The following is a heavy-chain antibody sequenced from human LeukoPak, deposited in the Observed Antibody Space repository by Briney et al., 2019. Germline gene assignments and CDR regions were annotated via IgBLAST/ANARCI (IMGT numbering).Heavy chain of an antibody. V-gene: IGHV1-46*01. CDR2: INPSGGST. CDR1: GYTLTRYY. D-gene: IGHD2-8*01. J-gene: IGHJ3*02. CDR3: ARVGGYCTNGVCLDAFDI. Sequence: ASVKVSCKASGYTLTRYYVHWVRQAPGQGLEWMGVINPSGGSTSYTQKFQGRVTMTRDTSTSTVYMELSSLRSEDTAVYYCARVGGYCTNGVCLDAFDIWGQGTMVTVSS.